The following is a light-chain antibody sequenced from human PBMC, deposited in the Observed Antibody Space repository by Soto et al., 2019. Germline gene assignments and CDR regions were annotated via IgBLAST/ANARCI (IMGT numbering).Light chain of an antibody. CDR1: QRISVY. CDR3: QQRGNWPLT. J-gene: IGKJ4*01. CDR2: DAY. V-gene: IGKV3-11*01. Sequence: EIVLTQSPATLSLSPGERATLSCRASQRISVYLAWYQQKLGQAPRLLISDAYNRATGIPARFSGSGSGTDFTLTISSLEPEDFAVYYCQQRGNWPLTFGGGTTVEIK.